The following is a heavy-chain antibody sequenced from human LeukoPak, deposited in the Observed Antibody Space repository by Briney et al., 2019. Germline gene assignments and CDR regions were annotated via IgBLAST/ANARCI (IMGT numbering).Heavy chain of an antibody. J-gene: IGHJ4*02. V-gene: IGHV3-73*01. Sequence: GGSLKLSCAASGFTFSGSAMHWVRQASGKGLEWVGRIRSKANSHATAYAASVKGRFTISRDDSKNTAYLQMNSLKTEDTAVYYCTIFLSLGMPPYWGQGTLVTVSS. CDR1: GFTFSGSA. CDR3: TIFLSLGMPPY. CDR2: IRSKANSHAT. D-gene: IGHD3-3*02.